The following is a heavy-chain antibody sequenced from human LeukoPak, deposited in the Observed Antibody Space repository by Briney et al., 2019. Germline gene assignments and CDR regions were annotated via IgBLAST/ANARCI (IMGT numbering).Heavy chain of an antibody. CDR3: ARSIDSTTSTLPY. CDR1: GYIFTSYW. J-gene: IGHJ4*02. CDR2: IYPSDSDA. V-gene: IGHV5-51*01. D-gene: IGHD5-24*01. Sequence: PGESLKISCQGSGYIFTSYWIGWVRQLPGKGLEWMGIIYPSDSDAKYSPSLQGHVSISADKSITTAYLQWSSLKASDTAMYYCARSIDSTTSTLPYWGQGTQVTVSS.